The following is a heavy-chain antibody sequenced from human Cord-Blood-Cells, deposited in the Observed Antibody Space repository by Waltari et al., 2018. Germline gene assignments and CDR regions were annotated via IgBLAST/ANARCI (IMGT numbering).Heavy chain of an antibody. CDR1: GYSIRRGYY. D-gene: IGHD1-1*01. CDR2: IYHSGST. V-gene: IGHV4-38-2*01. CDR3: ARVDWNDGLDDY. Sequence: QVQLQESGPGLVKPSETLSLTCAVSGYSIRRGYYWGRIRQPPGKGLEWTGGIYHSGSTYYNPSLKSRVTISVDTSKNQFSLKLSSVTAADTAVYYCARVDWNDGLDDYWGQGTLVTVSS. J-gene: IGHJ4*02.